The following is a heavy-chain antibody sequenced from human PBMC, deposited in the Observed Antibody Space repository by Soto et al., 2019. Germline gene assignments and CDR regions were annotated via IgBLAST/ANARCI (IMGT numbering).Heavy chain of an antibody. CDR1: GYTFTSYY. V-gene: IGHV1-46*03. CDR2: INPSGGST. J-gene: IGHJ4*02. Sequence: ASVKVSCKASGYTFTSYYMHWVRQAPGQGLEWMGIINPSGGSTSYAQKFQGRVTMTRDTSTSTVYMELSSLRSEDTAVYYCARVYCSGGSCYLIDDWGQGTLVTVSS. D-gene: IGHD2-15*01. CDR3: ARVYCSGGSCYLIDD.